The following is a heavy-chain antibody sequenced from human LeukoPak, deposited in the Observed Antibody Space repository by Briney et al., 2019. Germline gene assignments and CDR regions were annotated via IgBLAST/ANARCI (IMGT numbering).Heavy chain of an antibody. CDR3: ARQPLEWLSTYYYYYMDV. D-gene: IGHD3-3*01. J-gene: IGHJ6*03. CDR2: IIPIFGTA. V-gene: IGHV1-69*13. Sequence: SVKVSCKASGYTFTGYYMHWVRQAPGQGLEWMGGIIPIFGTANYAQKFQGRVTITADESTSTAYMELSSLRSEDTAVYYCARQPLEWLSTYYYYYMDVWGKGTTVTVSS. CDR1: GYTFTGYY.